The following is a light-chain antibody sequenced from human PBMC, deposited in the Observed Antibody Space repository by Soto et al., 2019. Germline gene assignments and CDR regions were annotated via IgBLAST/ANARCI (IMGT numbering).Light chain of an antibody. Sequence: QPVLTQPPSVSGAPGQTVTLSCTGRSSNIGAAYDVHWYQHLPGTAPKLLIYANINRPSGVPDRFSGSKSGTSASLAITGLQAEDEADYYCQSYDSSLRGVVFGGGTKLTV. CDR1: SSNIGAAYD. J-gene: IGLJ2*01. CDR3: QSYDSSLRGVV. CDR2: ANI. V-gene: IGLV1-40*01.